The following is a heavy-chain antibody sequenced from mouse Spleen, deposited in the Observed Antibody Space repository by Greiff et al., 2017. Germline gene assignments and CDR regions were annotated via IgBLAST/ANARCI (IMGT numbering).Heavy chain of an antibody. V-gene: IGHV5-9-3*01. Sequence: EVQLVESGGGLVKPGGSLKLSCAASGFTFSSYAMSWVRQTPEKRLEWVATISSGGSYTYYPDSVKGRFTISRDNAKNTLYLQMSSLRSEDTAMYYCARLGSIYYDYDGENAMDYWGQGTSVTVSS. CDR1: GFTFSSYA. CDR3: ARLGSIYYDYDGENAMDY. D-gene: IGHD2-4*01. J-gene: IGHJ4*01. CDR2: ISSGGSYT.